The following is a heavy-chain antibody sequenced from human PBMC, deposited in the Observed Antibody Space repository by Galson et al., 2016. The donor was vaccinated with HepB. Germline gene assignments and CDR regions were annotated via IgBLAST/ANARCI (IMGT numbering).Heavy chain of an antibody. Sequence: SLRLSCAASGFTFSSYDMHWVRQATGKGLEWVSAIGTSGDTYYPGSVKGRFTISRENAKNSLYLQMNTLGAGDTAVYYCARGGGYSGYFGMDVWGQGTTVTVSS. D-gene: IGHD4-23*01. V-gene: IGHV3-13*01. J-gene: IGHJ6*02. CDR3: ARGGGYSGYFGMDV. CDR2: IGTSGDT. CDR1: GFTFSSYD.